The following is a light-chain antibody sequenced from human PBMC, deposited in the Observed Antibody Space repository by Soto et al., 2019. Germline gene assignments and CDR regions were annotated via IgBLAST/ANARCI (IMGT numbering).Light chain of an antibody. J-gene: IGLJ3*02. CDR3: ASYAGSNMAM. Sequence: QSVLTQPPSASGSPGQSVTISCTGTSSDVGGYDFVSWYQQHPGKAPRLMIYEVTKRPSGVPDRFSGSKSGNTASLTVSGLQADDEADYCCASYAGSNMAMFGGGTKLTVL. V-gene: IGLV2-8*01. CDR2: EVT. CDR1: SSDVGGYDF.